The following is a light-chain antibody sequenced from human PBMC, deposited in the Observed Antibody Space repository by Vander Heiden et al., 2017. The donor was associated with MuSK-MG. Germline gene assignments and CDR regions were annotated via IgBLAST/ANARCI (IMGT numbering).Light chain of an antibody. V-gene: IGKV1-NL1*01. CDR3: QGDDGKPQT. CDR2: AAS. Sequence: SQMSQSASSLSASVGDRVTITCRASQGISNSLAWYQQKPGKAPKLLLYAASRLESGVPSRSSRSASPSHYSLTIRILPPGDFATYYSQGDDGKPQTFGQGTKVEIK. CDR1: QGISNS. J-gene: IGKJ1*01.